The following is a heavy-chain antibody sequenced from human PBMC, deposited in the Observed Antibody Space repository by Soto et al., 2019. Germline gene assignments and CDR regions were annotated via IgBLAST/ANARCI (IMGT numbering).Heavy chain of an antibody. V-gene: IGHV3-48*03. J-gene: IGHJ3*02. CDR2: TSSSGATI. CDR3: ARVGVGSLDAFDI. Sequence: EEQLEESGGGLGQPGGFMRLSCAASGFTFSSFEMNWVRQGPGKGLEWVSYTSSSGATIYYADSVKGRFTISRDKAKNTLYLQMNSLRVEDTAVYYCARVGVGSLDAFDIWGQGTMVTVSS. D-gene: IGHD2-15*01. CDR1: GFTFSSFE.